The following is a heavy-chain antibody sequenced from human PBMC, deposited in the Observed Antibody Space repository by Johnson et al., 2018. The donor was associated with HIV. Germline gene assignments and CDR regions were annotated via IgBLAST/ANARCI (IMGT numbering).Heavy chain of an antibody. D-gene: IGHD3/OR15-3a*01. V-gene: IGHV3-30*04. Sequence: QVQLVESGGGLVQPGGSLRLSCAASGFTFSSYAMHWVRQAPGKGLEWVAVISYDGSNKYYADSVKGRFTISRDLAKNTLYLQMNSLRAEDTAVYYCARDGRGLDAFDIWGQGTVVTVSS. CDR2: ISYDGSNK. CDR1: GFTFSSYA. J-gene: IGHJ3*02. CDR3: ARDGRGLDAFDI.